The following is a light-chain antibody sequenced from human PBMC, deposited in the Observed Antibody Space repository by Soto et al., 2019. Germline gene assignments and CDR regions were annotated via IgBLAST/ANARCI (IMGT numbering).Light chain of an antibody. CDR2: AAS. CDR1: QGIVSW. J-gene: IGKJ4*01. V-gene: IGKV1-12*01. Sequence: DIQMTQAPSSVSASVGDRVTITCRASQGIVSWLAWYQQKPGQAPKLRIYAASSLQSRVPLRFSGSGSGTDFTLNVSSLQPEDFATYYCQQTTSFPLPFCGGNKVEIK. CDR3: QQTTSFPLP.